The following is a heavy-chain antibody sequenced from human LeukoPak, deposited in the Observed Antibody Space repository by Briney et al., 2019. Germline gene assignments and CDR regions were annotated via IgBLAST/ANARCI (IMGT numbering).Heavy chain of an antibody. V-gene: IGHV3-23*01. Sequence: GGSLRLSCAASGFPFTSYAMSWVRQAPGKGLEWVSSIGGTGGNTYYADSVKGRFTISRDNSKNTLYLQMNSLRAEDTAVYYCAKYRGYGDSYDSWGQGTLVTVSS. J-gene: IGHJ4*02. CDR1: GFPFTSYA. D-gene: IGHD5-12*01. CDR3: AKYRGYGDSYDS. CDR2: IGGTGGNT.